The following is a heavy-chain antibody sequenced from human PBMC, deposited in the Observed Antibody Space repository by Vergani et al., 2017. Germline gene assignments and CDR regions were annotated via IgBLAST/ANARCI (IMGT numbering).Heavy chain of an antibody. J-gene: IGHJ3*02. D-gene: IGHD2-2*01. V-gene: IGHV3-23*01. CDR2: ISGSGGST. CDR1: GFTFSSYA. CDR3: ARGIPAANRGTAFDI. Sequence: EVQLLESGGGLVQPGGSLRLSCAASGFTFSSYAMSWVRQAPGKGLEWVSAISGSGGSTYYAESVKGRFTISRDNSKNTLYLQMNSLRAEDTAVYYCARGIPAANRGTAFDIWSQGTMVTVSS.